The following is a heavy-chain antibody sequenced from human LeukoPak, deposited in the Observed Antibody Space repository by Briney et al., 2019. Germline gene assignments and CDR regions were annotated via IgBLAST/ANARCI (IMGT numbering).Heavy chain of an antibody. D-gene: IGHD2-2*01. J-gene: IGHJ4*02. CDR2: INPNSGGT. CDR1: GYTFTNYY. V-gene: IGHV1-2*02. CDR3: ARDNCSSTSCFGFFDY. Sequence: ASVKVSCKASGYTFTNYYMHWVRQAPGQGLEWMGWINPNSGGTNYAQKFQGRVTMTRDTSISTAYMELSRLRSDDTAVYYCARDNCSSTSCFGFFDYWGQGTLVTVSS.